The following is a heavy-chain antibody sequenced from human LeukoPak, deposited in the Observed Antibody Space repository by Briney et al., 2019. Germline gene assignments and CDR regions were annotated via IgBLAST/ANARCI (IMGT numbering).Heavy chain of an antibody. J-gene: IGHJ6*03. Sequence: GGTLRLSCAASGYMFNKYGINWVRQAPGKGLEWVSYISSSGSTIYYADSVKGRFTISRDNAKNSLYLQMNSLRAEDTAVYYCARDYTMVRGGYYYYYYMDVWGKGTTVTISS. D-gene: IGHD3-10*01. CDR2: ISSSGSTI. CDR1: GYMFNKYG. V-gene: IGHV3-48*03. CDR3: ARDYTMVRGGYYYYYYMDV.